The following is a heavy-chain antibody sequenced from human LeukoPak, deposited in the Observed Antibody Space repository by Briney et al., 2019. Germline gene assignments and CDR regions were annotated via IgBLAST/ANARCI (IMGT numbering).Heavy chain of an antibody. CDR1: GFTFSNAW. CDR3: TRVEGHCSGGSCLYWYSDL. J-gene: IGHJ2*01. CDR2: IKSKNDGGTT. Sequence: GGSLRLSCAASGFTFSNAWMSWVRQAPGKGLEWVGRIKSKNDGGTTDYAAPVTGRFTISRDDSKNTLYLQMNSLKTEDTAVYYCTRVEGHCSGGSCLYWYSDLWGRGTLVTVSS. V-gene: IGHV3-15*01. D-gene: IGHD2-15*01.